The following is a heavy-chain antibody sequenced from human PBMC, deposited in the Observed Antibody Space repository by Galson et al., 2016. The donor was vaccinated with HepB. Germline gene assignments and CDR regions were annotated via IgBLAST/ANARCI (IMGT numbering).Heavy chain of an antibody. J-gene: IGHJ6*02. D-gene: IGHD1/OR15-1a*01. Sequence: QSGAEVTKPGESLRLSCKASGYSFTSYWIHWVRQMPGKGLEWMGAIGPTDSNTNYSPSFQGHVTLSADKTGNTAYLQWSNLKASDTATYYCARAYNWDNEDPGLDVWGQGTSVTVSS. V-gene: IGHV5-10-1*01. CDR1: GYSFTSYW. CDR3: ARAYNWDNEDPGLDV. CDR2: IGPTDSNT.